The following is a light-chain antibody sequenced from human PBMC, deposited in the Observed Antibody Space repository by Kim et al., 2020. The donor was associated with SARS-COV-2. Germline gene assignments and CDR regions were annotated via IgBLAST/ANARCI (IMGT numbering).Light chain of an antibody. J-gene: IGLJ3*02. CDR2: VKTDGTH. Sequence: ASVNLTWTRSSGRSTYGIAWHQKQPEKGPRCLMIVKTDGTHIKGDGIPDRFSGSTSETEGFLTISSLQSEDEADYFCQSWGTGSWVFGGGTQLTVL. V-gene: IGLV4-69*01. CDR1: SGRSTYG. CDR3: QSWGTGSWV.